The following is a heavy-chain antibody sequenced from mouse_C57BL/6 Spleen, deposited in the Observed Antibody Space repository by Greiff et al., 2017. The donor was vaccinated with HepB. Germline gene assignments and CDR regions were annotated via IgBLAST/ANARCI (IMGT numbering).Heavy chain of an antibody. V-gene: IGHV5-12*01. D-gene: IGHD1-1*01. Sequence: EVKVVESGGGLVQPGGSLKLSCAASGFTFSDYYMYWVRQTPEKRLEWVAYISNGGGSTYYPDTVKGRFTISRDKAKNTLYLQMSRLKSEDTAMYYCARPSTGVATRYFDVWGTGTTVTVSS. CDR2: ISNGGGST. CDR1: GFTFSDYY. J-gene: IGHJ1*03. CDR3: ARPSTGVATRYFDV.